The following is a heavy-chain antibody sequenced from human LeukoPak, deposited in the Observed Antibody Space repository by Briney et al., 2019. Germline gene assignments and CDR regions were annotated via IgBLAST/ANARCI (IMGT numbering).Heavy chain of an antibody. V-gene: IGHV4-4*07. CDR1: GVSTASYY. CDR2: IYIDGTT. J-gene: IGHJ4*02. CDR3: AREPLDFDSSGYRLDF. Sequence: SETLSLTCTVSGVSTASYYWSWVRQPSGKGLEWIGRIYIDGTTIYNPSLRSRVALSVDTSKTQFSLRLNSTTAADTAVYFCAREPLDFDSSGYRLDFWGQGILVTVSS. D-gene: IGHD3-22*01.